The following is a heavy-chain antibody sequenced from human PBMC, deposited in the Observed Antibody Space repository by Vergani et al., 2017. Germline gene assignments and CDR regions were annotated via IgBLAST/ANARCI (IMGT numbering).Heavy chain of an antibody. Sequence: QLQLQESGPRLVKPSETLSLTCSLSGMSISNNNYYWGWISQPPGKGLEWIGSIYDSRNNNYSPSLKSRVSISVDTSKNQFSLNLTSVTAADTAVYYCARHLRQLARNDVFDIWGHGTLVTVSS. CDR1: GMSISNNNYY. D-gene: IGHD6-6*01. J-gene: IGHJ3*02. V-gene: IGHV4-39*01. CDR3: ARHLRQLARNDVFDI. CDR2: IYDSRNN.